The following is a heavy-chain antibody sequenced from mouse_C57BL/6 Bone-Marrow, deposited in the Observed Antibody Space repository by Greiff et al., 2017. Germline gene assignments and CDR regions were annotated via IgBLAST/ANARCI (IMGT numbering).Heavy chain of an antibody. CDR3: ARYRYYGSPWYFDV. J-gene: IGHJ1*03. CDR2: IYPRSGNT. Sequence: VQLQQSGAELARPGASVKLSYKASGYTFTSYGISWVKQRTGQGLEWIGEIYPRSGNTYYNEKFKGKATLTADKSSSTAYMELRSLTSEDSAVYFCARYRYYGSPWYFDVWGTGTTVTVSS. D-gene: IGHD1-1*01. V-gene: IGHV1-81*01. CDR1: GYTFTSYG.